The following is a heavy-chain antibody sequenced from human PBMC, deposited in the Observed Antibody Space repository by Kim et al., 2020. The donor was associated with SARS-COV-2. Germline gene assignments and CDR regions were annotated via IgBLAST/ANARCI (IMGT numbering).Heavy chain of an antibody. Sequence: GGSLRLSCAASGFTFSSYSMNWVRQAPGKGLEWVSSISSSSSYIYYADSVKGRFTISRDNAKNSLYLQMNSLRAEDTAVYYCARGIAVAGLPFDYWGQGTLVTVSS. CDR3: ARGIAVAGLPFDY. CDR1: GFTFSSYS. V-gene: IGHV3-21*01. CDR2: ISSSSSYI. D-gene: IGHD6-19*01. J-gene: IGHJ4*02.